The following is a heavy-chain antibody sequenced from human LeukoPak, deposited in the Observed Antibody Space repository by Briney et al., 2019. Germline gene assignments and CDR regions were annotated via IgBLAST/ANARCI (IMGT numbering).Heavy chain of an antibody. CDR2: ISGSGGTI. CDR3: AKGWVSRNYFDY. J-gene: IGHJ4*02. Sequence: PSETLSLTCAVYGGSFSGYYWSWVRQAPGKGLEWVSAISGSGGTIHYADSVKGRFTISRDNSKNTLYLQMNSLRVEDTAVYYCAKGWVSRNYFDYWGQGTLVTVSS. D-gene: IGHD2-2*01. CDR1: GGSFSGYY. V-gene: IGHV3-23*01.